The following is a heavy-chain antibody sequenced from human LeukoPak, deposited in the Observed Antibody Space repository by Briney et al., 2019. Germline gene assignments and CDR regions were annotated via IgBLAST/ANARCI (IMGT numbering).Heavy chain of an antibody. D-gene: IGHD3-10*01. CDR3: AKDGGYGSGSYYPDY. V-gene: IGHV3-23*01. CDR1: GFTFSSYA. CDR2: ISGGAGGA. Sequence: PGGSLRLSCAASGFTFSSYATNWVRQAPGKGLEWVSSISGGAGGAAYADSVKGRFTMSRDKSKNTLYLQMNSLRAEDTAVYYCAKDGGYGSGSYYPDYWGQGTLVTVSS. J-gene: IGHJ4*02.